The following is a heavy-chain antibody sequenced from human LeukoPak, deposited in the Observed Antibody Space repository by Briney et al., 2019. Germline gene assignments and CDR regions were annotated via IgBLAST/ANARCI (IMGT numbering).Heavy chain of an antibody. Sequence: GGSLRLSCEASGFTFGSHAMYWVRQAPGKGLEWVAGIFGSGGSPHYADPVKGRFTISRDNSRNTVYLQINSLRAEDTAVYYCGGTTVGYSSGQKPAWPVDYWGQGTLVTVSS. CDR1: GFTFGSHA. CDR3: GGTTVGYSSGQKPAWPVDY. J-gene: IGHJ4*02. CDR2: IFGSGGSP. D-gene: IGHD5-18*01. V-gene: IGHV3-23*01.